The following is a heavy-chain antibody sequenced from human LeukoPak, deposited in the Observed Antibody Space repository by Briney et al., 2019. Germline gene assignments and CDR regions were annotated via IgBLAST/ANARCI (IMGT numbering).Heavy chain of an antibody. V-gene: IGHV3-23*01. Sequence: QPGGSLRLSCAASGFTFSSYAMSWVRQAPGKGLEWVSAISGGGGSTYYADSVKGRFTISRDNSKNTLYLQMNSLRAEDTAVYYCAKVAITIFGVVLYYFDYWGQGTLVTVSS. CDR2: ISGGGGST. CDR3: AKVAITIFGVVLYYFDY. CDR1: GFTFSSYA. D-gene: IGHD3-3*01. J-gene: IGHJ4*02.